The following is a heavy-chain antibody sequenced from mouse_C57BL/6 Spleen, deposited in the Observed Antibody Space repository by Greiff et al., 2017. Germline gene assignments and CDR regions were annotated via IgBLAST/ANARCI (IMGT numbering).Heavy chain of an antibody. V-gene: IGHV1-26*01. D-gene: IGHD1-1*01. CDR2: INPNNGGT. CDR1: GYTFTDYY. Sequence: VQLQQSGPELVKPGASVKISCKASGYTFTDYYMNWVKQSHGKSLEWIGDINPNNGGTSYNQKFKGKATLTVDKSSSTAYMELRSLTSEDSAVYYCATGNYYGSSAFAYWGQGTLVTVSA. J-gene: IGHJ3*01. CDR3: ATGNYYGSSAFAY.